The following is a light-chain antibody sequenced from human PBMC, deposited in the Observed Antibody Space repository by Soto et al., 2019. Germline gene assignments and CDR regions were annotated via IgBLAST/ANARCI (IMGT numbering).Light chain of an antibody. V-gene: IGKV1-33*01. Sequence: DIQMTQSPSSLSASIGDRVAITCQASQDISNFLNWYQHKPGKAPKLLTYDASDLETGVPSRFSGSGSGTDFTFTINNLQPEDVATYYCQQYDSLPFTFGPGTKVDIK. CDR3: QQYDSLPFT. J-gene: IGKJ3*01. CDR2: DAS. CDR1: QDISNF.